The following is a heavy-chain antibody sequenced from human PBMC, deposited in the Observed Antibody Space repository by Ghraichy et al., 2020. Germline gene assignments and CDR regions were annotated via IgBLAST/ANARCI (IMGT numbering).Heavy chain of an antibody. CDR2: IKSKTDGGTT. J-gene: IGHJ6*02. D-gene: IGHD2-2*01. V-gene: IGHV3-15*01. Sequence: GGSLRLSCAASGFTFSNAWMSWVRQAPGKGLEWVGRIKSKTDGGTTDYAAPVKGRFTISRDDSKNTLYLQMNSLKTEDTAVYYCTTGDIVVVPADYYYYGMDVWGQGTTVTVSS. CDR3: TTGDIVVVPADYYYYGMDV. CDR1: GFTFSNAW.